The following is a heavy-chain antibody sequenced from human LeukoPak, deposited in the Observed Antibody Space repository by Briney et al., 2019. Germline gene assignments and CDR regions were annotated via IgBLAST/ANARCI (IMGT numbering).Heavy chain of an antibody. J-gene: IGHJ5*02. CDR3: ARYDSSGYYSRTDNWFDP. D-gene: IGHD3-22*01. Sequence: SVKVSCKASGGTFSSYAISWVRQAPGQGLEWMGRIIPILGIANYAQKFQGRVTITADKSTSTAYMELSSLRSKDTAVYYCARYDSSGYYSRTDNWFDPWGQGTLVTVSS. CDR2: IIPILGIA. CDR1: GGTFSSYA. V-gene: IGHV1-69*04.